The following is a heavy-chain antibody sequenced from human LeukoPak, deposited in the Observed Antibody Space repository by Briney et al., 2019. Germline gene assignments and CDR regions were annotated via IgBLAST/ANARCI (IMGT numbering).Heavy chain of an antibody. CDR2: ISAYNGNT. V-gene: IGHV1-18*01. CDR1: GGTFSSYA. D-gene: IGHD3-3*01. CDR3: ARDPDYDFWSGYYTGLIL. J-gene: IGHJ4*02. Sequence: ASVKVSCKASGGTFSSYAISWVRQAPGQGLEWMGWISAYNGNTNYAQKLQGRVTMTTDTSTSTAYMELRSLRSDDTAVYYCARDPDYDFWSGYYTGLILWGQGTLVTVSS.